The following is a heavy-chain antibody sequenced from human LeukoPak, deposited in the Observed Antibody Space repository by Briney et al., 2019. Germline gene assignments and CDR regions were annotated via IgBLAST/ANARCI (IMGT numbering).Heavy chain of an antibody. CDR2: ISANGDTT. J-gene: IGHJ4*02. CDR3: VKDFWPARDGGGYYSPFEY. CDR1: GFTFSNYA. Sequence: SGGSLRLSCGASGFTFSNYAMNWVRQAPGKGLEWVSGISANGDTTYYVDSVRGRFTISRDNSKNSVFLQMNSLRDADTAVYYCVKDFWPARDGGGYYSPFEYWGEGTLVTVSS. D-gene: IGHD3-22*01. V-gene: IGHV3-23*01.